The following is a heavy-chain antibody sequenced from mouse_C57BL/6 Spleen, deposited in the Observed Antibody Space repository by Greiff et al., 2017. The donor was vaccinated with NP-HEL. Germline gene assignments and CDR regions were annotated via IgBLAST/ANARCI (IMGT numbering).Heavy chain of an antibody. V-gene: IGHV1-84*01. CDR3: ARSPSYYYGSSYYYAMDY. Sequence: VQLQQSGPELVKPGASVKISCKASGYTFTDYYINWVKQRPGQGLEWIGWIYPGSGNTKYNEKFKGKATLTVDTSSSTAYMQLSSLTSEDSAVYFCARSPSYYYGSSYYYAMDYWGQGTSVTVSS. D-gene: IGHD1-1*01. CDR1: GYTFTDYY. J-gene: IGHJ4*01. CDR2: IYPGSGNT.